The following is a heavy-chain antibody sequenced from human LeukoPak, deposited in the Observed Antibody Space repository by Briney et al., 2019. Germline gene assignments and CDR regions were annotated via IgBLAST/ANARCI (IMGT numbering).Heavy chain of an antibody. D-gene: IGHD2-2*01. Sequence: GGSLRLSCAASGFTFSSYSVNWVRQAPGKGLEWVSSISSSSSYIYYADSVKGRFTISRDNAKNSLYQQMNSLRAEDTAVYYCVRAREYCSSTSCLIYYFDYWGQGTLVTVSS. V-gene: IGHV3-21*01. CDR1: GFTFSSYS. CDR3: VRAREYCSSTSCLIYYFDY. CDR2: ISSSSSYI. J-gene: IGHJ4*02.